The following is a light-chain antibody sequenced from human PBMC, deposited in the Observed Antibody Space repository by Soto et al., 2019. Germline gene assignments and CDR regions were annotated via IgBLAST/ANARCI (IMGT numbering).Light chain of an antibody. V-gene: IGKV3-15*01. J-gene: IGKJ1*01. Sequence: EIVMTQSPAILSVSPGDRATLSCRASRTININLAWYQQMPGQAPRVLIYAASTSATGIPARFSGSGSGTEFTLTISNLQSEDFAVYYCQQYNNWPRTFGQGTKVEIK. CDR3: QQYNNWPRT. CDR2: AAS. CDR1: RTININ.